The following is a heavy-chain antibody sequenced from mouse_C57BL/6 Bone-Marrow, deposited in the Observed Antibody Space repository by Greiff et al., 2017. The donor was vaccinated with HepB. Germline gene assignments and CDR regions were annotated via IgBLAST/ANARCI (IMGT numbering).Heavy chain of an antibody. CDR3: AIRGGSSPWYFDV. Sequence: QVQLQQSDAELVKPGASVKISCKVSGYTFTDHTIHWMKQRPEQGLEWIGYIYPRDGSTKYNEKFKGKATLTADKSSSTAYMQLNSLTSEDSAVYYCAIRGGSSPWYFDVWGTGTTVTVSS. V-gene: IGHV1-78*01. CDR2: IYPRDGST. D-gene: IGHD1-1*01. CDR1: GYTFTDHT. J-gene: IGHJ1*03.